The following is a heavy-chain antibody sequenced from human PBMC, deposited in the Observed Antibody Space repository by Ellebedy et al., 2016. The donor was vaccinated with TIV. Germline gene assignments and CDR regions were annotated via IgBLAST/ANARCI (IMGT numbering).Heavy chain of an antibody. CDR3: ASKAASFYFDY. J-gene: IGHJ4*02. Sequence: GGSLRLSCAASGFSFSYYSMTWVRQAPGKGLEWISSIDINSGTIAYADSVKGRFTISRDYAKNSLYPQMNSLRAEDTAVYYCASKAASFYFDYWGQGALVTVSS. CDR2: IDINSGTI. CDR1: GFSFSYYS. V-gene: IGHV3-48*04. D-gene: IGHD3-16*02.